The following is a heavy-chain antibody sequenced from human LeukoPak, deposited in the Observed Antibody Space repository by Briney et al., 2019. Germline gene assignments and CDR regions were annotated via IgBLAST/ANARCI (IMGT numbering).Heavy chain of an antibody. CDR1: GVPFSGYS. CDR3: VRVKGTYFDF. J-gene: IGHJ4*02. CDR2: ISVSVSAI. Sequence: GSLRLSSAASGVPFSGYSMNWVCEAPGKGLEWGSYISVSVSAIYYLDSVRGRFTVSRDNAMNSLFLQMDRPRAEDTAVYYCVRVKGTYFDFWGQGTLVTVSS. V-gene: IGHV3-48*01. D-gene: IGHD1-1*01.